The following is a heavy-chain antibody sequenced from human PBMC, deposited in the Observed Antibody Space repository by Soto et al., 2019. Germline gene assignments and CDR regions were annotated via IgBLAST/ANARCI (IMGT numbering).Heavy chain of an antibody. J-gene: IGHJ5*02. D-gene: IGHD3-10*01. CDR3: ARAERFPRSWFDP. V-gene: IGHV4-34*01. CDR2: VNHSGEA. Sequence: SETLSLTCGVYGGSFRNYYWIWVRQPPGKGLEWIGEVNHSGEATYNPSLQSRVSISLDTSNNHLSLKMTSVTAADTAIYFGARAERFPRSWFDPWGQGTQVTVSS. CDR1: GGSFRNYY.